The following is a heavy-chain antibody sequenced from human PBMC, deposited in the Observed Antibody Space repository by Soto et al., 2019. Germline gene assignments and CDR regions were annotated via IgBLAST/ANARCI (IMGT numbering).Heavy chain of an antibody. Sequence: SETLSLTCTVSVGSISSYYWSWIRQPPGKGLEWIGYIYYSGSTNYNPSLKSRVTISVDTSKNQFSLKLSSVTAADTAVYYCARGILWFGDYGMDVWGQGTTVTVSS. CDR1: VGSISSYY. CDR3: ARGILWFGDYGMDV. D-gene: IGHD3-10*01. V-gene: IGHV4-59*01. J-gene: IGHJ6*02. CDR2: IYYSGST.